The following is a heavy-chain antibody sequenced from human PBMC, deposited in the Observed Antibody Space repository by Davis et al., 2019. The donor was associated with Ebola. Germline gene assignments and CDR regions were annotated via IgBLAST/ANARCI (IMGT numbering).Heavy chain of an antibody. CDR2: ISAYNGNT. CDR1: LYIFPRYG. CDR3: ARDYEW. J-gene: IGHJ4*02. V-gene: IGHV1-18*01. D-gene: IGHD2-8*01. Sequence: VTVSRMPCLYIFPRYGIICVGQPPRQGLEWMGWISAYNGNTNYAQKFQGRVTMTRDTSISTVYMELSRLRPDDTAVYYRARDYEWWGQGTLVTVSS.